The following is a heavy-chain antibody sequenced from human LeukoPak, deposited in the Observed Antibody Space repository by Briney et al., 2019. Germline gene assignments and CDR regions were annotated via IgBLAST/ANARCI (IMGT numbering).Heavy chain of an antibody. CDR2: IWYDGSHK. V-gene: IGHV3-33*01. Sequence: PGGSLRLSCAASGFTFSHYGMHWVRQAPGKGLELVAVIWYDGSHKYYADSVKGRFTISRDNSKNTLYLQMNSLRAEDTAVYYCARDVPDSGNYYPDAFDIWGQGTMVTVSS. J-gene: IGHJ3*02. D-gene: IGHD3-10*01. CDR3: ARDVPDSGNYYPDAFDI. CDR1: GFTFSHYG.